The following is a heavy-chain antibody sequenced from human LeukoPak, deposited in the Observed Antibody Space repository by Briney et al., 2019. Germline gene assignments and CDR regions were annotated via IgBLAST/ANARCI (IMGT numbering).Heavy chain of an antibody. CDR3: AINGGGDSGYGNFDY. CDR1: GFTFDDYA. J-gene: IGHJ4*02. Sequence: GGSLRLSCAVSGFTFDDYAMHWVRQVPGKGLEWVSGINWNSDSIGYADSVKGRFTTSRDNAKNSLYLQMNSLRPEDTAFYYCAINGGGDSGYGNFDYWGQGTLVTVSS. V-gene: IGHV3-9*01. CDR2: INWNSDSI. D-gene: IGHD5-12*01.